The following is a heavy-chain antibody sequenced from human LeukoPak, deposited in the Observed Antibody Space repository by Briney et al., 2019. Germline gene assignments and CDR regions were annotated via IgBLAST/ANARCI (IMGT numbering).Heavy chain of an antibody. CDR3: ARGRGSSARLGYYYYYIDV. D-gene: IGHD1-26*01. Sequence: VWVSCVSSVYTFTSYSIHGVRPAPEQGLGWVGWINTNTGKPTNSQGLTGRVVFSLETTASTPSLQISSVKDGDTAVYYCARGRGSSARLGYYYYYIDVWGQGTMVTVSS. CDR2: INTNTGKP. J-gene: IGHJ6*03. V-gene: IGHV7-4-1*02. CDR1: VYTFTSYS.